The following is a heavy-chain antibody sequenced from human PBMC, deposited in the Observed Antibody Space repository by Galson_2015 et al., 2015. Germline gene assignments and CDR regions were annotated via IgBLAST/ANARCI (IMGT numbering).Heavy chain of an antibody. CDR2: ISSSSSTI. CDR3: ASKKYTMVQGVIIQNAFDI. D-gene: IGHD3-10*01. Sequence: SLRLSCAASGFTFSSYSMNWVRQAPGKGLEWVSYISSSSSTIYYADSVKGRFTISRDNAKNSLYLQMNSLRDEDTAVYYCASKKYTMVQGVIIQNAFDIWGQGTMVTVSS. CDR1: GFTFSSYS. V-gene: IGHV3-48*02. J-gene: IGHJ3*02.